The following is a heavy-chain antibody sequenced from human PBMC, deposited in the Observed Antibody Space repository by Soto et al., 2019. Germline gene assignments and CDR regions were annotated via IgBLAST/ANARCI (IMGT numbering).Heavy chain of an antibody. CDR2: IYGGGST. V-gene: IGHV3-53*01. Sequence: PVGSLRLSCAASGFTVSSNYMSWVSQAPGKGLEWVSVIYGGGSTYYADSVKGRFTISRDSYKNTLYLQMNSLRAEDTAMYYCAREAGPIDYWGQGNLVTSPQ. CDR1: GFTVSSNY. J-gene: IGHJ4*02. CDR3: AREAGPIDY.